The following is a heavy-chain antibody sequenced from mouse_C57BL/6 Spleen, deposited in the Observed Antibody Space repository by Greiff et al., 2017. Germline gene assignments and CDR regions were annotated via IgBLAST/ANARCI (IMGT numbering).Heavy chain of an antibody. V-gene: IGHV1-50*01. CDR3: ARGVYYGSSYVDYAMDY. Sequence: QVQLQQPGAELVKPGASVKLSCKASGYTFTSYWMQWVKQRPGQGLEWIGEIDPSDSYTNYNQKFKGKATFTVDTSSRTAYMQLSSLTSEDSAVYYCARGVYYGSSYVDYAMDYWGQGTSVTVSS. J-gene: IGHJ4*01. D-gene: IGHD1-1*01. CDR1: GYTFTSYW. CDR2: IDPSDSYT.